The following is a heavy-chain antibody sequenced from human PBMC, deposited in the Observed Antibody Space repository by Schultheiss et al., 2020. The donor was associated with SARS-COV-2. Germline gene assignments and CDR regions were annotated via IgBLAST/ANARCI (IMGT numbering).Heavy chain of an antibody. CDR1: GYTFTYYA. CDR3: ARGTYDSSGYYYGGDY. D-gene: IGHD3-22*01. CDR2: INTNTGNP. J-gene: IGHJ4*02. Sequence: ASVKVSCKASGYTFTYYAMNWVRQAPGQGLEWMGWINTNTGNPTYAQGFTGRFVFSLDTSVSTAYLQISSLKAEDTAVYYCARGTYDSSGYYYGGDYWGQGTLVTVSS. V-gene: IGHV7-4-1*02.